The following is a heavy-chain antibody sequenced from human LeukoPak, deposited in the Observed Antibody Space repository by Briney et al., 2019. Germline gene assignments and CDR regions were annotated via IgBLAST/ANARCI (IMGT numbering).Heavy chain of an antibody. V-gene: IGHV3-30-3*01. CDR1: GFTFSSYA. J-gene: IGHJ1*01. CDR2: ISYDGSNK. Sequence: GGSLRLSCAASGFTFSSYAMHWVRQAPGKGLEWVAVISYDGSNKYYADSVKGRFTISRDNSKNTLYLQMNSLRAEDTAVYYCARAFIAVAGTESAEYFQHWGQGTLVTVSS. D-gene: IGHD6-19*01. CDR3: ARAFIAVAGTESAEYFQH.